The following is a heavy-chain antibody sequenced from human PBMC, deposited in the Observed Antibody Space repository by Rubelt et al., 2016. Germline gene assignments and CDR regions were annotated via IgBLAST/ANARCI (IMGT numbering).Heavy chain of an antibody. CDR2: VNHAAVT. J-gene: IGHJ5*02. CDR3: ARGVTGTGMGTRLVATGWFDP. D-gene: IGHD1-7*01. Sequence: QVQLQQWGEGLLKPSETLSLTCVVSGGSFSGYSWSWVRQPPEKGLEWIGDVNHAAVTVYSPSLKSRVTISLDTSQNHLSFGLDSVHAGATGVYYCARGVTGTGMGTRLVATGWFDPWGQGTLVTVSS. V-gene: IGHV4-34*02. CDR1: GGSFSGYS.